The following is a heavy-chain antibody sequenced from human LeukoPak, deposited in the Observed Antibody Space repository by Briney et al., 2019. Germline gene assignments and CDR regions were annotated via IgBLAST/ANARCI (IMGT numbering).Heavy chain of an antibody. J-gene: IGHJ3*02. CDR2: IYYSGST. CDR3: ARAHQGDAFDI. V-gene: IGHV4-59*01. Sequence: PSETLSLTCTVSGGSISNYYWSWIRQPPGKGLEWIGYIYYSGSTNYNPSLKSRVTISVDTSKNQFSLKLSSVTAADTAVYYCARAHQGDAFDIWGQGTMVTVSS. CDR1: GGSISNYY.